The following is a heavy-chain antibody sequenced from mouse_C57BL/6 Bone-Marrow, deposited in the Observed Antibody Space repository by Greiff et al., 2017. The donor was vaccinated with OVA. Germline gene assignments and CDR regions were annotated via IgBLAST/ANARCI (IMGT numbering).Heavy chain of an antibody. CDR1: GYAFSSYW. CDR2: IYPGDGDT. CDR3: AREGYYGSRFLFDY. D-gene: IGHD1-1*01. Sequence: QVQLQQSGAELVKPGASVKISCKASGYAFSSYWMNWVKQRPGKGLEWIGQIYPGDGDTNYNGKFKGKATLTADKSSSTAYMQLSSLTSEDSAVYFGAREGYYGSRFLFDYWGQGTTLTVSS. V-gene: IGHV1-80*01. J-gene: IGHJ2*01.